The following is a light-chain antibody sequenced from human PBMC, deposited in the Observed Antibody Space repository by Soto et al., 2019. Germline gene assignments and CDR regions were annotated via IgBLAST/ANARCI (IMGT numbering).Light chain of an antibody. CDR1: QGIRND. CDR3: QQYNNWPWT. CDR2: AAS. V-gene: IGKV1-6*01. J-gene: IGKJ1*01. Sequence: AIQMTQAPSSLSASVGDRVTITCRASQGIRNDLGWYQQKPGKAPKLLIYAASSLQSGVPSRFSGSGSGTDFTLTISSLQSEDFAVYYCQQYNNWPWTFGQGTKVDI.